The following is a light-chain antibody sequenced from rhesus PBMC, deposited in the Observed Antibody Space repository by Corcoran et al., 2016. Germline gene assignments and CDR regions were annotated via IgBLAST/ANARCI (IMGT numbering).Light chain of an antibody. J-gene: IGKJ1*01. V-gene: IGKV1S14*01. CDR3: QQHNSYPWT. Sequence: DIQMTQSPSSLSASVGDTVTIPCRASPGISHYLAWYQQKQGKAPKTLIYYASNLESGVPSRFSGRGSGTDFTRTISSLQPEDFATYYCQQHNSYPWTFCQGTKVESK. CDR1: PGISHY. CDR2: YAS.